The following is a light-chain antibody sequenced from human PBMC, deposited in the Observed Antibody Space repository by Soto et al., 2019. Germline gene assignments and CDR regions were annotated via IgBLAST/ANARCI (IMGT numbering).Light chain of an antibody. CDR3: ISYTSSSTHV. Sequence: QSALTQPASVSASPGQSITISRTGTSSDVGAYDFVSWYQQHPGEVPKLMIFDVSSRPSGVSDRFSGSKSGNTASLTISGLQAHDEGDYYCISYTSSSTHVFGSGTKLTVL. J-gene: IGLJ1*01. CDR1: SSDVGAYDF. V-gene: IGLV2-14*03. CDR2: DVS.